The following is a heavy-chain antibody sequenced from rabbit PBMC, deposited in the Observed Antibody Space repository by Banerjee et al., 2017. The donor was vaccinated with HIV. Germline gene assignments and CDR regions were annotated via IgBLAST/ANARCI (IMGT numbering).Heavy chain of an antibody. CDR1: GFSFSSSYW. CDR2: IGISSDNT. D-gene: IGHD3-1*01. Sequence: QSLEESGGDLVKPGASLTLTCTASGFSFSSSYWICWVRQAPGKGLELIACIGISSDNTRYATWAKGRFTISKTSSTTVTLQMTSLTVADTATYFCARDWGDLWGQGTLVTVS. J-gene: IGHJ4*01. CDR3: ARDWGDL. V-gene: IGHV1S40*01.